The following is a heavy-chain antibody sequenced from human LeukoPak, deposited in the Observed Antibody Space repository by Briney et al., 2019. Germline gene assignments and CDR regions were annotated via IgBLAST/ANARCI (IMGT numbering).Heavy chain of an antibody. CDR3: AIGGFGELLYLIHFDY. Sequence: SETLYLTCTVSGGSISSSSYYWGWIRQPPGKGLELIGSIYYSGSTYYNPSLKSRVTISVDTSKNQFSLKLSSVTAADTAVYYCAIGGFGELLYLIHFDYWGQGTLVTVSS. CDR1: GGSISSSSYY. V-gene: IGHV4-39*01. D-gene: IGHD3-10*01. CDR2: IYYSGST. J-gene: IGHJ4*02.